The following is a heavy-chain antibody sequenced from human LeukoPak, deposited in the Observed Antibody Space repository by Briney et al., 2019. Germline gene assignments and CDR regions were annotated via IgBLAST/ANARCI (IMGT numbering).Heavy chain of an antibody. CDR2: ISSSGSTI. CDR3: ARTTDYYVHWYFDL. CDR1: GFTFSDYY. V-gene: IGHV3-11*01. D-gene: IGHD3-10*02. J-gene: IGHJ2*01. Sequence: GGSLRLSCAASGFTFSDYYMSWIRQAPGKGLEWVSYISSSGSTIYYADSVKGRFTISRDNAKNSLYLQMNSLRAEDTAVYYCARTTDYYVHWYFDLWGRGTLVTVSS.